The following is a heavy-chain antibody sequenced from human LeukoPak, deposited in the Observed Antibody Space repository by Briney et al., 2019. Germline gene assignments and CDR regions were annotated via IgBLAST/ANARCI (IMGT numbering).Heavy chain of an antibody. CDR2: INHSGST. J-gene: IGHJ4*02. D-gene: IGHD4-23*01. V-gene: IGHV4-34*01. CDR1: GGSFSGYY. CDR3: ARDYGGNSDFDY. Sequence: KTSETLSLTCAVYGGSFSGYYWSWIRQPPGKGLEWIGEINHSGSTNYNPSLKSRVTISVDTSKNQFSLKLSSVTAADTAVYYCARDYGGNSDFDYWGQGTLVTVSS.